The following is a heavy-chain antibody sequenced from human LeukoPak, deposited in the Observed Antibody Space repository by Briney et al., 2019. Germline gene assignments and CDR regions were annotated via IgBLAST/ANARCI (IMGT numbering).Heavy chain of an antibody. CDR2: IYSGGST. V-gene: IGHV3-53*01. CDR3: ARGQGYSSSWYDY. J-gene: IGHJ4*02. D-gene: IGHD6-13*01. CDR1: GFTVSSNY. Sequence: GGSLRLSCAASGFTVSSNYMSWVRQAPGKGLEWVSVIYSGGSTYYADSVKGRFTISRDNSKNTLYLQMNSLRAEDTAVYYCARGQGYSSSWYDYWGQGTLVTVSS.